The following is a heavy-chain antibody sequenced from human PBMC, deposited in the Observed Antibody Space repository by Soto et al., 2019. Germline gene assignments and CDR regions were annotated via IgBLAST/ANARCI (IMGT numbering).Heavy chain of an antibody. CDR2: INHSGST. CDR3: ARVIVVVPAAPLYFDY. Sequence: SETLSLTCAVYCGSFSGYYWSWIRQPPGKGLEWIGEINHSGSTNYNPSLKSRVTISVDTSKNQFSLKLSSVTAADTAVYYCARVIVVVPAAPLYFDYWGQGTLVTVSS. CDR1: CGSFSGYY. V-gene: IGHV4-34*01. J-gene: IGHJ4*02. D-gene: IGHD2-2*01.